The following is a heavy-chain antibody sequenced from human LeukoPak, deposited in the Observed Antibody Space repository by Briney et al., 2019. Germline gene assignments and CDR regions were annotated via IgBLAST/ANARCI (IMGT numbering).Heavy chain of an antibody. Sequence: GGSLRLSCAASGFTFNSYSMNWVRQAPGKELEWVSSISSSSSYIYYADSVKGRFTISRDNAKNSLYLQMNSLRAEDTAVYYCASVAIWYSSGWHQGGAFDIWGQGTMVTVSS. J-gene: IGHJ3*02. CDR1: GFTFNSYS. V-gene: IGHV3-21*01. D-gene: IGHD6-19*01. CDR3: ASVAIWYSSGWHQGGAFDI. CDR2: ISSSSSYI.